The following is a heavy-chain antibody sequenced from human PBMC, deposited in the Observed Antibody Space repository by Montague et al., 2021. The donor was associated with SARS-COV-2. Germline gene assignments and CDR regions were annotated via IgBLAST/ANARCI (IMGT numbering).Heavy chain of an antibody. CDR1: GGSISSSTYY. V-gene: IGHV4-39*01. D-gene: IGHD5-12*01. CDR2: IYYSGST. CDR3: ARHGWGWLRLLRPFDY. J-gene: IGHJ4*02. Sequence: ETLSLTCTVSGGSISSSTYYWGWIRQPPGKGLEWIGGIYYSGSTYYNPSLKSRVTISVDTSKNQFSLKLSSVTAADTAVYYCARHGWGWLRLLRPFDYWGQGTLVTVSS.